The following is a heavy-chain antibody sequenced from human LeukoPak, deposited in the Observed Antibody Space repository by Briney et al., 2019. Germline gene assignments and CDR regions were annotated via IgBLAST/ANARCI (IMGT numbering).Heavy chain of an antibody. CDR1: GGSISSYY. Sequence: SETLSLTCTVSGGSISSYYWSWIRQPPGKGLEWIGYIYYGGSTNYNPSLKSRVTISVDTSKNQFSLKLSSVTAADTAVYYCARRWQGLRTGWSNWFDPWGQGTLVTVSS. J-gene: IGHJ5*02. CDR3: ARRWQGLRTGWSNWFDP. V-gene: IGHV4-59*08. D-gene: IGHD6-25*01. CDR2: IYYGGST.